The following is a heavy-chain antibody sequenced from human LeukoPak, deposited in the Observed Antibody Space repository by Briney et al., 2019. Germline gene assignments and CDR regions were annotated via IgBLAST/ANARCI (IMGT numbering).Heavy chain of an antibody. V-gene: IGHV3-23*01. Sequence: GGSLRLSCAASGFTFSSYAMTWVRQAPGKGLEWVSGISYSGGTKYYADSVKGRFTISRDNSKNTLYLQMNSLRTEDTALFYCAKDRDTSGWRYFDYWGQGTLVTVSS. J-gene: IGHJ4*02. CDR3: AKDRDTSGWRYFDY. D-gene: IGHD6-19*01. CDR1: GFTFSSYA. CDR2: ISYSGGTK.